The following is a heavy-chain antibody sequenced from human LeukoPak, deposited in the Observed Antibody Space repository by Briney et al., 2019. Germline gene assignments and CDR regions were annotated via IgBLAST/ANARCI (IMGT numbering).Heavy chain of an antibody. J-gene: IGHJ3*02. D-gene: IGHD4-17*01. CDR1: GFTVSTNY. Sequence: GGSLRLSCAASGFTVSTNYMSWVRQAPGKGLEWVSVIYSGGSTYYVDSVKGRFTISRDNSKNTLYLQMNSLRAEDTAVYYCVRGPVATVTTWPAFDIWGQGTMVTVSS. CDR3: VRGPVATVTTWPAFDI. V-gene: IGHV3-66*01. CDR2: IYSGGST.